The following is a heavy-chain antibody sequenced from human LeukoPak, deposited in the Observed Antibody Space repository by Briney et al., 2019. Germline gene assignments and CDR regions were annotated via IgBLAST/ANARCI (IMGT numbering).Heavy chain of an antibody. V-gene: IGHV3-43D*03. D-gene: IGHD6-19*01. J-gene: IGHJ4*02. CDR3: AKDKDSSGWNELDY. Sequence: GGSLRLSCAASGFTFDDYAMHWVRQAPGKGLEWVSLISWDGGSTYYADSVKGRFTISRDNSKNSLYLQMNSLRAEDTALYYCAKDKDSSGWNELDYWGQGTLVTVSS. CDR2: ISWDGGST. CDR1: GFTFDDYA.